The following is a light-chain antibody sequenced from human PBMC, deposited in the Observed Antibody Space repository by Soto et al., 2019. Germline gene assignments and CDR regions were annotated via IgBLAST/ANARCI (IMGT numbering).Light chain of an antibody. CDR2: DAS. Sequence: EIVLTQSPGTLSLSPGERATLSCGASQTVRDNYLAWYQHKPGRAPRLLIYDASSRPGGIPDRFSGSGSGTDFTLSSSSLEPDVFAVYYWQEYGTSPYSFGQGTKLEI. CDR3: QEYGTSPYS. V-gene: IGKV3-20*01. CDR1: QTVRDNY. J-gene: IGKJ2*01.